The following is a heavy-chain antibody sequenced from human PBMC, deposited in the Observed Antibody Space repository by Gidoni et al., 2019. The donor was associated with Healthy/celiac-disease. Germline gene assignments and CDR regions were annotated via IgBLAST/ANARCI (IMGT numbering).Heavy chain of an antibody. CDR2: ISGSGGST. J-gene: IGHJ4*02. CDR3: AKDLGDIVATAYYFDY. D-gene: IGHD5-12*01. V-gene: IGHV3-23*01. Sequence: EVQLLESGGGLVQPGGSLRLSCAASGFTFSSYAMSWVRQAPGKGLEWVSAISGSGGSTYYADSVKGRFTISRDNSKNTLYLQMNSLRAEDTAVYYCAKDLGDIVATAYYFDYWGQGTLVTVSS. CDR1: GFTFSSYA.